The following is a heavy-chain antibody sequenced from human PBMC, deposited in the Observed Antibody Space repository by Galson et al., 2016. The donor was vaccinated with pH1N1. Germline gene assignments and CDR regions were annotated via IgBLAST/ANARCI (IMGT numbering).Heavy chain of an antibody. D-gene: IGHD1-14*01. CDR2: IYSGGDT. CDR1: GVTVSNNY. V-gene: IGHV3-53*01. J-gene: IGHJ5*02. CDR3: ARDTGA. Sequence: SLRLSCAASGVTVSNNYMSWVRQAPGKGLEWVSCIYSGGDTYYADSVKGRFTVSRDSSKNTVYLQINSLRAEDTDVYYCARDTGAWGQGTLVTVSS.